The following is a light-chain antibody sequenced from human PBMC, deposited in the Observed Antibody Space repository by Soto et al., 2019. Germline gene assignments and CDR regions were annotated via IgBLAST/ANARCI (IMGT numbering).Light chain of an antibody. CDR2: TAS. Sequence: DIQMTQSPSSVSASVGDRVTNTCRPSQDIRTWLAWYQQKPGKAPKVLLYTASSLRSGVPSRFSGSGSGTDFTLTISSLQPEDFATYYCQQGYSFPITFGQGTRLEIK. V-gene: IGKV1-12*01. CDR1: QDIRTW. CDR3: QQGYSFPIT. J-gene: IGKJ5*01.